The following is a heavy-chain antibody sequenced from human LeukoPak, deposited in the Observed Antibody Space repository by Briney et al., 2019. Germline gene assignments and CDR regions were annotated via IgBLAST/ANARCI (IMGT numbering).Heavy chain of an antibody. CDR3: ARGLAAAED. CDR1: GGSISSYY. V-gene: IGHV4-59*12. CDR2: IHNSGNT. Sequence: SETLSLTCTVSGGSISSYYWSWIRQPPGKGLEWIGHIHNSGNTNYNPSLKSRVTISVDTSKNQFSLKLSSVTAADTAVYYCARGLAAAEDWGQGTLVTVSS. J-gene: IGHJ4*02. D-gene: IGHD6-13*01.